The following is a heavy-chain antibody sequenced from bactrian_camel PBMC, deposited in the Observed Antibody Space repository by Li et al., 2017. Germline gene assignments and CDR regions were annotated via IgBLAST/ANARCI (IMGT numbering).Heavy chain of an antibody. CDR3: GADYHSVSGDVCNY. CDR2: LSLDGNT. J-gene: IGHJ4*01. V-gene: IGHV3S53*01. D-gene: IGHD3*01. CDR1: GFTLSDHD. Sequence: HVQLVESGGDSVKAGGSLLLSCSASGFTLSDHDMGWYRQAPGSQCELVSTLSLDGNTYYRNAVKGRFTISQDNTKNVLYLQMNNLKTEDTAVYYCGADYHSVSGDVCNYWGQGTQVTVS.